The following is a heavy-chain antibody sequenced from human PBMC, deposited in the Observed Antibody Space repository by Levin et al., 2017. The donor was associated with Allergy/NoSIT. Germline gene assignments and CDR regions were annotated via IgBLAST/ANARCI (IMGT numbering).Heavy chain of an antibody. CDR3: ARDNYYDTTGYPRQYFFDD. J-gene: IGHJ4*02. V-gene: IGHV4-39*07. CDR1: GGSMRSSSYF. CDR2: IYYSGST. Sequence: SQTLSLPCSVSGGSMRSSSYFWGWIRQPPGKGLEWIGTIYYSGSTDSNPSLKSRVTISVDTSKNQFSLRLSSVTAADTAVYYCARDNYYDTTGYPRQYFFDDWGREPWSPSPQ. D-gene: IGHD3-22*01.